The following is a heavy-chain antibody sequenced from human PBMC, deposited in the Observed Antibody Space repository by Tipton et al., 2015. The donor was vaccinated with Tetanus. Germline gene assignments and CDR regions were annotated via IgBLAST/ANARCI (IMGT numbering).Heavy chain of an antibody. V-gene: IGHV4-39*01. CDR1: GGSISSSSYY. Sequence: TLSLTCTVSGGSISSSSYYWGWIRQPPGKGLEWIGSIYYSGSTYYNPSLKSRVTISEDTPKNQFSLKLSSVTAADTAVYYCARSNFGVVTYWGQGTLVTVSS. CDR2: IYYSGST. D-gene: IGHD3-3*01. J-gene: IGHJ4*02. CDR3: ARSNFGVVTY.